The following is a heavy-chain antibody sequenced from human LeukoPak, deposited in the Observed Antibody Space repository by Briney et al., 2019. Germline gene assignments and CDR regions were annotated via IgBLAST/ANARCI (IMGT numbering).Heavy chain of an antibody. V-gene: IGHV1-2*02. J-gene: IGHJ4*02. Sequence: ASVKVSCKASGYTFTGYYLHWVRQAPGQGLEFMGWINPNSGVTENAQRFQGKVTLTRDTSINTAYMELTRLTSDDTAIYYCASLIVGGTQGFDYWGQGSLVTVSS. CDR3: ASLIVGGTQGFDY. D-gene: IGHD1-26*01. CDR1: GYTFTGYY. CDR2: INPNSGVT.